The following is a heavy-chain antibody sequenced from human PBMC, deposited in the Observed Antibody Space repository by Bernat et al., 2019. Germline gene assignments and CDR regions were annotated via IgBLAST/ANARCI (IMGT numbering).Heavy chain of an antibody. CDR1: GGSITNYY. CDR2: ISYSGGT. CDR3: ARTHRSGWQTRKNHYFDC. V-gene: IGHV4-59*01. J-gene: IGHJ4*02. Sequence: QVQLQESGPGLVKPSETLSLTCTVSGGSITNYYWSWIRQPPGKGLDWSGFISYSGGTNYNPSLESRVTISVDTSKNQFSLKLSSVTAADSAVYFCARTHRSGWQTRKNHYFDCWGQGILVTVSS. D-gene: IGHD6-19*01.